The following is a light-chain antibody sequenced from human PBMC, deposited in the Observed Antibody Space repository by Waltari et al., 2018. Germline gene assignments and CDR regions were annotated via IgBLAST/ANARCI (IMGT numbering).Light chain of an antibody. V-gene: IGKV2-30*01. CDR1: QSLVFSNGNIY. CDR3: MQAAHWPYT. J-gene: IGKJ2*01. Sequence: DAVMTQSPLSLPVTLGQPASISCRSSQSLVFSNGNIYLNWFHQRQGQSPRRLIYKVSNRDSGVPDRFSGSGSGTDFTLKISRVEAEDVGGVYYCMQAAHWPYTFGQGTKLEIK. CDR2: KVS.